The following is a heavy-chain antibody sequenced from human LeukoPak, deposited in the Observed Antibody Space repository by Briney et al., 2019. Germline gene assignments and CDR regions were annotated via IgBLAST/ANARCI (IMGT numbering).Heavy chain of an antibody. J-gene: IGHJ3*02. V-gene: IGHV4-59*08. CDR1: GGSISSYY. D-gene: IGHD3-22*01. CDR2: IYYSGST. CDR3: ARGSDDSSGYSVAFDI. Sequence: SETLSLTCTVSGGSISSYYWSWIRQPPVKGLEWIGYIYYSGSTNYNPSLKSRVTISVDTSKNQFSLKLSSVTAADTAVYYCARGSDDSSGYSVAFDIWGQGTMVTVSS.